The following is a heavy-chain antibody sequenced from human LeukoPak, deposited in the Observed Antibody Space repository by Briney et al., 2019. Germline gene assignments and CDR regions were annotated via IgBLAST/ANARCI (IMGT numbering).Heavy chain of an antibody. CDR3: AKDRRIVLMVYATNFDY. J-gene: IGHJ4*02. Sequence: GGSLRLSCAASGFTFSSYAMSWVRQAPGKGLEWVSAISGGEKTYYTDSVKGRFTISRDNSKNTLYLQMNSLRAEDTAVYYCAKDRRIVLMVYATNFDYWGQGTLVTVSS. V-gene: IGHV3-23*01. CDR1: GFTFSSYA. CDR2: ISGGEKT. D-gene: IGHD2-8*01.